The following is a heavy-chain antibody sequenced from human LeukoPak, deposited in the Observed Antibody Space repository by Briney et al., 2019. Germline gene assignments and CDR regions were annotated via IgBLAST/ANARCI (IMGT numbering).Heavy chain of an antibody. Sequence: GGSLTLSCAPSGFTVSSNYMSWVRQAPAQGLEWASVIYSGGSTYYADSVKGRFTISRDNSKNTLYLQMNSLRAEDTAVYYCAREAVGAVAFDIWGQGTMVTVSS. D-gene: IGHD1-26*01. CDR3: AREAVGAVAFDI. J-gene: IGHJ3*02. CDR1: GFTVSSNY. V-gene: IGHV3-66*01. CDR2: IYSGGST.